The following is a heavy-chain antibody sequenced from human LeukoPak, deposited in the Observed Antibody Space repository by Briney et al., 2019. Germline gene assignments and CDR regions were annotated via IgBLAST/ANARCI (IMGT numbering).Heavy chain of an antibody. J-gene: IGHJ4*02. D-gene: IGHD4-17*01. V-gene: IGHV5-51*01. CDR2: TYPGDSDT. CDR3: ARQMWGDDYGDYGEIDY. Sequence: ESLKISCKGSGYSFTSYWIGWVRQMPGKGLEWMGITYPGDSDTRYSPSFQGQVTISADKSISTAYLQWSSLKASDTAMYYCARQMWGDDYGDYGEIDYWGQGTLVTVSS. CDR1: GYSFTSYW.